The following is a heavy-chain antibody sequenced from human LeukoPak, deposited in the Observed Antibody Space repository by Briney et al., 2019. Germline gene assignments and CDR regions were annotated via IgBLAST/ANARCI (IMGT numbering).Heavy chain of an antibody. J-gene: IGHJ4*02. D-gene: IGHD6-19*01. CDR3: ARGFYSSGWFDY. V-gene: IGHV3-74*01. CDR2: ISGDGSST. CDR1: GFTSSSYW. Sequence: AGGSLRLSCAASGFTSSSYWMHWVRQVPGKGLVWVSRISGDGSSTTYADSVKGRFTISRDNAKNTLYLQMNSLRAEDTAVFYCARGFYSSGWFDYWGQGTLVTVSS.